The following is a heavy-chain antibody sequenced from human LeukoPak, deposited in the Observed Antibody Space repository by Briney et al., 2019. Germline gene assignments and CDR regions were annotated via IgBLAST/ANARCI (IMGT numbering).Heavy chain of an antibody. CDR1: GYTFSDYD. J-gene: IGHJ6*03. D-gene: IGHD6-19*01. CDR3: ARGPQWRGDYYYMDV. Sequence: ASVKVSCKASGYTFSDYDINWVRQATGQGLEWMGWMNPNSGNKGYAQKFQGRVTMTMNTSISTAYMELSSLRSEDRAVYYCARGPQWRGDYYYMDVWGRGTTVTVSS. CDR2: MNPNSGNK. V-gene: IGHV1-8*02.